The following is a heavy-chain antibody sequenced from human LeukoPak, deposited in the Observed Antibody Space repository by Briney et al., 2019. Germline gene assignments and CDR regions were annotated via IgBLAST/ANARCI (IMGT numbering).Heavy chain of an antibody. J-gene: IGHJ4*02. Sequence: PGGSLRLSCAASGLTFSNYAMSWVRQAPGKGLEWVSAISESGTGTYYADSVKGRFTISRDNSKNTLSLQMNSLRAEDTAVYYCAKDIAQGYTYGYIEQDYWGQGTLVTVSS. CDR3: AKDIAQGYTYGYIEQDY. CDR2: ISESGTGT. CDR1: GLTFSNYA. D-gene: IGHD5-18*01. V-gene: IGHV3-23*01.